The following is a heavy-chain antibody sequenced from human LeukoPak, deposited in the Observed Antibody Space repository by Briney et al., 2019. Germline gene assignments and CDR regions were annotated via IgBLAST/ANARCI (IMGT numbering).Heavy chain of an antibody. CDR2: IYYSGST. J-gene: IGHJ4*02. CDR3: ARQVVAVAGTGYFDY. Sequence: PSETLSLTCTVSDGSIRSSSYYWGWVRQPPGKGLEWLGSIYYSGSTYYNASLKSRGTISVDTSKNQFSLKLNSVTAADTAVYFCARQVVAVAGTGYFDYWGQGTLVTVSS. CDR1: DGSIRSSSYY. D-gene: IGHD6-19*01. V-gene: IGHV4-39*01.